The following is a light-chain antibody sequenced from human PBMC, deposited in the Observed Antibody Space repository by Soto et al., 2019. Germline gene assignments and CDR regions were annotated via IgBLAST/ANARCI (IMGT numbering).Light chain of an antibody. J-gene: IGLJ1*01. CDR1: SSDVGGYNY. V-gene: IGLV2-14*01. Sequence: QSVLTQPASVSGSPGQSITISCTGTSSDVGGYNYVSWYQQHPGKAPKLMIYDVSNRPSGVSNRFSGSKSGNTASLTISGLQAEDEADYYCSSYTISSTYVRRTGTKVTDL. CDR3: SSYTISSTYV. CDR2: DVS.